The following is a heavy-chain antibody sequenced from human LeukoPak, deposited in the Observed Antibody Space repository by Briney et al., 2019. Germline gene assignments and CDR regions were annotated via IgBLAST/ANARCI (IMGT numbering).Heavy chain of an antibody. CDR1: GYTFTSYD. V-gene: IGHV1-2*02. D-gene: IGHD3-16*01. CDR3: AREDYRDAFDI. CDR2: INPNSGGT. Sequence: ASVKVSCKASGYTFTSYDINWVRQATGQGLEWMGWINPNSGGTNYAQKFQGRVTMTRDTSISTAYMELSRLRSDDTAVYYCAREDYRDAFDIWGQGTMVTVSS. J-gene: IGHJ3*02.